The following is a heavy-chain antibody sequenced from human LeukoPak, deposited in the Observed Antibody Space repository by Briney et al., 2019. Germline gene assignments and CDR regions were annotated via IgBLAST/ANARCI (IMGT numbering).Heavy chain of an antibody. J-gene: IGHJ6*02. CDR1: GFTFSSYS. CDR2: ISGSSSYI. Sequence: GGSLRLSCAASGFTFSSYSMNWVRQAPGKGLEWVSFISGSSSYIYYAESVKGRFTISRDNAKNSLYLQMNSLRVEDTAVYYCARAPSCGYLFVAMDVWGQGTTVTVSS. D-gene: IGHD3-22*01. V-gene: IGHV3-21*01. CDR3: ARAPSCGYLFVAMDV.